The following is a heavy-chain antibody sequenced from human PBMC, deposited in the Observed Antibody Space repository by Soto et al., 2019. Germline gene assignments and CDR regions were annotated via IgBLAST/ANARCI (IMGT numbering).Heavy chain of an antibody. V-gene: IGHV2-5*02. CDR1: GFSLSTSGVG. CDR2: IYWDDDK. J-gene: IGHJ6*04. Sequence: GSGPTLVNPTQTLTLTYTFSGFSLSTSGVGVGWIRQPPGKALEWLALIYWDDDKRYSPSLKSRLTITKDTSKNQVVLTMTNMDPVDTAMYYCGHGRTKDRHDVCGRGTTVTGSA. D-gene: IGHD3-3*01. CDR3: GHGRTKDRHDV.